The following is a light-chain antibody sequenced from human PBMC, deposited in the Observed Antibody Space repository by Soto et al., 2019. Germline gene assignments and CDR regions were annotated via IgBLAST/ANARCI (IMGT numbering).Light chain of an antibody. Sequence: IQMTQSTSTLAAYVGDRVTITCRASQSISSWLAWYQQKPGKAPKLLIYKASSLESGVPSRFSGSGSGTEFTLTISSLQPDDFATYYCQQYNSYSTFGQGTKVEIK. J-gene: IGKJ1*01. V-gene: IGKV1-5*03. CDR3: QQYNSYST. CDR1: QSISSW. CDR2: KAS.